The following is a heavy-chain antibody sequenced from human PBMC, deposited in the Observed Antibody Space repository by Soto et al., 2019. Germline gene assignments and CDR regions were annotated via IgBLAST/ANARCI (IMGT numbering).Heavy chain of an antibody. CDR1: GGTFSSYA. CDR3: AFTLSANYYYGMDV. Sequence: QVQLVQSGAEVKKPGSSVKVSCKASGGTFSSYAISWVRQAPGQGLEWMGGIIPIFGTPDYAQKFQGRVTITADESTSTAYMELSSLRSEDTVVYYCAFTLSANYYYGMDVWGQGTTVTVSS. CDR2: IIPIFGTP. V-gene: IGHV1-69*12. D-gene: IGHD3-16*01. J-gene: IGHJ6*02.